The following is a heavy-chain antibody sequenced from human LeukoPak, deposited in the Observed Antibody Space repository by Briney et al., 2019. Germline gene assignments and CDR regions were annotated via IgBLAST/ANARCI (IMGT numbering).Heavy chain of an antibody. Sequence: ASVKVSCKASGGTFSSYAISWVRQAPGQGLEWMGRIIPILGIANYAQKFQGRVTITADKSTSTAYMELSSLRSEDTAVYYCAREYYYDSSGYSQFDYWDQGTLVTVSS. J-gene: IGHJ4*02. D-gene: IGHD3-22*01. CDR3: AREYYYDSSGYSQFDY. CDR2: IIPILGIA. CDR1: GGTFSSYA. V-gene: IGHV1-69*04.